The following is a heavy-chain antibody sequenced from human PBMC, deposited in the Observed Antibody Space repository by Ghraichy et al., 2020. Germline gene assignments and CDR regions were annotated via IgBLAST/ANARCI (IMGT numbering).Heavy chain of an antibody. Sequence: GGSLRLSCAASGLSLSYAWMSWVRQAPGKGLDWVGHIKSKTEGGTIEYAAPVKGRFTISRDDSKNTLYLQMNSLKTEDTAVYYCTTSLDYWGQGTLVTVSS. CDR1: GLSLSYAW. V-gene: IGHV3-15*01. CDR3: TTSLDY. J-gene: IGHJ4*02. CDR2: IKSKTEGGTI. D-gene: IGHD3-16*01.